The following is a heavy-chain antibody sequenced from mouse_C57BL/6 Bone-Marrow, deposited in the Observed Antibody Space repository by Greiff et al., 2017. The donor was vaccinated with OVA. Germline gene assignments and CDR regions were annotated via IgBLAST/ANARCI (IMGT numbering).Heavy chain of an antibody. D-gene: IGHD1-1*01. CDR1: GYTFTSYW. CDR2: IYPGSGST. V-gene: IGHV1-55*01. J-gene: IGHJ1*03. Sequence: QVQLQQPGAELVKPGASVKMSCKASGYTFTSYWITWVKQRPGQGLEWIGDIYPGSGSTNYNEKFKSKATLTVDTSSSTAYMQLSSLTSEDSAVYYCAKYDYGSSYDGYFDVWGTGTTVTVSS. CDR3: AKYDYGSSYDGYFDV.